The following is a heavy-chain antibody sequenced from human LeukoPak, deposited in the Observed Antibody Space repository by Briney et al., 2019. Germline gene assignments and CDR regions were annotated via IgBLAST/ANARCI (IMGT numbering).Heavy chain of an antibody. CDR2: IYYSGGT. J-gene: IGHJ4*02. D-gene: IGHD3-22*01. CDR3: VREGVSDYYDSSGPDY. CDR1: GGSTSSSSYY. V-gene: IGHV4-39*07. Sequence: SETLSLTCTVSGGSTSSSSYYWGWIRQPPGKGLDWIGSIYYSGGTYYNSSLKSRVTISVDTSKNQFSLKLTSVTAADTAMYYCVREGVSDYYDSSGPDYWGQGTLVTVSS.